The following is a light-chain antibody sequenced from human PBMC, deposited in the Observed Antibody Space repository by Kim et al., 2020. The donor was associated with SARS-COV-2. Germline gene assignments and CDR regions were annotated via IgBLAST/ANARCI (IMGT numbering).Light chain of an antibody. CDR1: SCNIGGSY. CDR3: EAWDDSLSGYVV. V-gene: IGLV1-47*02. J-gene: IGLJ2*01. CDR2: INK. Sequence: VTTSCSDSSCNIGGSYDFVSQQHPGPAPKPHIYINKQRPPGVPDRYSGSKSGTSASLAISGLRSEDEADYYCEAWDDSLSGYVVFGGGTQLTVL.